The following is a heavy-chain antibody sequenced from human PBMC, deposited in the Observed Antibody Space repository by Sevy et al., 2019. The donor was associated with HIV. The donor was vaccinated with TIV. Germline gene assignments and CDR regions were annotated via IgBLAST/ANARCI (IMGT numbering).Heavy chain of an antibody. Sequence: GESLKISCAASGFTFSSYSMNWVRQAPGKGLEWVSSISSSSSYIYYADSVKGRFTISRDNAKNSLYLQMNSLRAEDTAVYYCARDSYYDYVWGSYRKPEYYFDYWGQGTLVTVSS. CDR3: ARDSYYDYVWGSYRKPEYYFDY. D-gene: IGHD3-16*02. CDR2: ISSSSSYI. J-gene: IGHJ4*02. CDR1: GFTFSSYS. V-gene: IGHV3-21*01.